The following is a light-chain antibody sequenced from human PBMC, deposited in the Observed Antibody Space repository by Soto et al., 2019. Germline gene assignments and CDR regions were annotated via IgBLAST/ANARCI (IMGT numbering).Light chain of an antibody. CDR3: QQRHNWPIT. Sequence: ETVLTQSPGTLSLSPGERATLSCRASQSVSSRSLAWYQQKPGQAPRLLIYDASSRATGIPDRFSGSGSGTDFTLTISGLEPADLGVYYCQQRHNWPITFGQGTRLEIK. CDR1: QSVSSRS. J-gene: IGKJ5*01. CDR2: DAS. V-gene: IGKV3D-20*02.